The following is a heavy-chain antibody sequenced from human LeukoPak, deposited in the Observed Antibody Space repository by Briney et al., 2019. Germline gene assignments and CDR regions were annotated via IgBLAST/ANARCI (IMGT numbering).Heavy chain of an antibody. D-gene: IGHD5-18*01. V-gene: IGHV4-4*07. CDR3: ARDVGGYNYGYSVDY. J-gene: IGHJ4*02. CDR1: GGSISSYY. CDR2: IYTSGST. Sequence: SETLSLTCTVSGGSISSYYWSWIRQPAGKGLEWIGRIYTSGSTSYNSSLKSRVTMSVDTSKNQFSLKLRSVTAADTAVYYCARDVGGYNYGYSVDYWGRGTLVSVSS.